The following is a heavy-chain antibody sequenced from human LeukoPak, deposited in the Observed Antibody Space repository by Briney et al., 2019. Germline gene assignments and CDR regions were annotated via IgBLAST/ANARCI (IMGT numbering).Heavy chain of an antibody. Sequence: PRGSLRLSCAASGFTFSSYSMNWVRQAPGKGLEWVSSISSSSSYIYYADSVKGRFTISRDNAKNSLYLQMNSLRAEDTAVYYCARDVIAVAGTSWFDPWGQGTLVTVSS. CDR3: ARDVIAVAGTSWFDP. D-gene: IGHD6-19*01. V-gene: IGHV3-21*01. J-gene: IGHJ5*02. CDR1: GFTFSSYS. CDR2: ISSSSSYI.